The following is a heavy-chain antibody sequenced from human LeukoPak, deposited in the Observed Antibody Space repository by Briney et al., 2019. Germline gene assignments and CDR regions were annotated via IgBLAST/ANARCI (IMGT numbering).Heavy chain of an antibody. Sequence: GGSLRLSCAASGFTFSSYAMSWVRRAPGKGLEWVSAISGSGGSTYYADSVKGRFTISRDNSKNTLYLQMNSLRAEDTAVYYCAKDLHPRSGSYSPFGYWGQGTLVTVSS. CDR3: AKDLHPRSGSYSPFGY. V-gene: IGHV3-23*01. J-gene: IGHJ4*02. CDR2: ISGSGGST. CDR1: GFTFSSYA. D-gene: IGHD3-10*01.